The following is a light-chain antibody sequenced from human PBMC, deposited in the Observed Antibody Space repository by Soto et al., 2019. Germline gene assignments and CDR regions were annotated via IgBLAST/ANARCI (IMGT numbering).Light chain of an antibody. Sequence: DIQMTQSPSSLSASVGDRVTITCQASQDISNYLNWYQQKPGKAPKLLIYDASNLETGVPSRFSGSGSGTDFTFTISSLQPEYIATYYCQQYDNLFTFGGGTKVEIK. J-gene: IGKJ4*01. CDR2: DAS. CDR3: QQYDNLFT. CDR1: QDISNY. V-gene: IGKV1-33*01.